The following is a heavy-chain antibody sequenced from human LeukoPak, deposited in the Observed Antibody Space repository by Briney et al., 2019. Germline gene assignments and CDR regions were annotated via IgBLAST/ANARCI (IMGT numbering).Heavy chain of an antibody. CDR1: GFTFSSYG. D-gene: IGHD3-16*01. V-gene: IGHV3-33*01. CDR3: ARDDALGDNALDI. Sequence: GRSLRLSCAASGFTFSSYGMHWVRQAPGKGLGWVAVILNDGSQEKYADSVKGRFTISRDNSKNTLFLQMNSLRAEDTAVYYCARDDALGDNALDIWGQGTMVTVSS. CDR2: ILNDGSQE. J-gene: IGHJ3*02.